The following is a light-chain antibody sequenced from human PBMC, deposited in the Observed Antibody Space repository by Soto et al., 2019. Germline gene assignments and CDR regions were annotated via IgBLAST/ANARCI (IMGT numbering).Light chain of an antibody. V-gene: IGKV3-11*01. CDR2: DAS. J-gene: IGKJ2*01. CDR3: QQSYSTPYT. Sequence: VLTQSPATLSLSPGDRVTLSCRASQSIRNFLAWYQQKPGQAPRLLIYDASNRATGIPARFSGSGFGTDFSLTISSLEPEDFATYYCQQSYSTPYTFGQGTKLEIK. CDR1: QSIRNF.